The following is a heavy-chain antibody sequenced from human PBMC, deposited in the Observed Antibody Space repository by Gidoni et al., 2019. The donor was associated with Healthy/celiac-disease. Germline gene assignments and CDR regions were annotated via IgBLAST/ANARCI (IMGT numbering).Heavy chain of an antibody. V-gene: IGHV4-34*01. CDR1: GGSFSGYY. D-gene: IGHD2-21*02. CDR3: AGNVVVTAIVWYFDL. Sequence: QVQLQQWGAGLLKPSETLSLTCAVYGGSFSGYYWSWLRQPPGKGLEWIGEINHSGSTNYNPSLKSRVTISVDTSKNQFSLKLSSVTAADTAVYYCAGNVVVTAIVWYFDLWGRGTLVTVSS. CDR2: INHSGST. J-gene: IGHJ2*01.